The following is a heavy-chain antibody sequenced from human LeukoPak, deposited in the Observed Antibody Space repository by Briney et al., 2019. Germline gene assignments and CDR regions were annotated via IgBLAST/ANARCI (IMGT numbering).Heavy chain of an antibody. CDR3: ARDLKDGVGAKAGFDY. J-gene: IGHJ4*02. V-gene: IGHV4-59*01. D-gene: IGHD1-26*01. Sequence: SETLSLTCTVSGGSISRYYWNWIRQPPGKGLEWIGYIYYSGSTNYNPSLKSRVTISVDTSKNQFSLNLSSVTAADTAVYYCARDLKDGVGAKAGFDYWGQGTLVTVSS. CDR1: GGSISRYY. CDR2: IYYSGST.